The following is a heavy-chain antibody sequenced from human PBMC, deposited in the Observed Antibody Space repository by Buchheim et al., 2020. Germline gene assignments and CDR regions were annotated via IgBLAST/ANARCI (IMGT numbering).Heavy chain of an antibody. D-gene: IGHD6-19*01. J-gene: IGHJ6*02. CDR1: GLSFSRYA. V-gene: IGHV3-30*18. Sequence: QVQLVESGGGVVQPGRSLRVSCVASGLSFSRYAMHWVRLAPGKGLEWVAVISYDGSKTYYAESVKGRFTISRDNVQNTLFLQMNSLTSEDTAVYYCAKDWENRYGIPVAPTFPFYYGMDVWGQGTT. CDR2: ISYDGSKT. CDR3: AKDWENRYGIPVAPTFPFYYGMDV.